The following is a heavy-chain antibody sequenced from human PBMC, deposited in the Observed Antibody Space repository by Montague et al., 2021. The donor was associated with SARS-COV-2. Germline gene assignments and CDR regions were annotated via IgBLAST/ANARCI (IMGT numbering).Heavy chain of an antibody. D-gene: IGHD3-3*01. CDR1: GGSISSRSYY. J-gene: IGHJ3*02. V-gene: IGHV4-39*01. Sequence: SETLSLTCTVSGGSISSRSYYWGWIRQPPGKGLEWIGSIYYSGTTYYNPSLKSRITMSADTSKNQFSLKLTSVTAADTAVYYCRFLHVYTNAFDIWGQGTMVTVSS. CDR2: IYYSGTT. CDR3: RFLHVYTNAFDI.